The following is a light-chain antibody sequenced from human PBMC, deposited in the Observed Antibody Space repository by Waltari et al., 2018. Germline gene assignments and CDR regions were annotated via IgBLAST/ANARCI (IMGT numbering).Light chain of an antibody. CDR2: RAS. J-gene: IGKJ1*01. Sequence: EIVLTLSPRTASVSPGERVTLSCRASQSVGSSSLAWYQQKPGQAPRLVIYRASRRATGIPDRFSGSGSGTDFSLTISRLEPEDFAVYYCQQHGTLPATFGQGTKVEIK. CDR1: QSVGSSS. CDR3: QQHGTLPAT. V-gene: IGKV3-20*01.